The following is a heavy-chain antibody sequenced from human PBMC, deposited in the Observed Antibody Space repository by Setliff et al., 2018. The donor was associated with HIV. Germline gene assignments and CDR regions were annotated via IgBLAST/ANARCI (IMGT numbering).Heavy chain of an antibody. CDR3: ARQGAGYYYDSSEYYTGNGFDM. Sequence: SETLSLTCTVSSGSISTYYWTWIRQPPGKGLEYIGYIYYTGSTDYNPSLNGRVTISIDMSKSQFSLKLNSVTAADTAVYYCARQGAGYYYDSSEYYTGNGFDMWGQGTMVTVSS. D-gene: IGHD3-22*01. V-gene: IGHV4-59*01. J-gene: IGHJ3*02. CDR1: SGSISTYY. CDR2: IYYTGST.